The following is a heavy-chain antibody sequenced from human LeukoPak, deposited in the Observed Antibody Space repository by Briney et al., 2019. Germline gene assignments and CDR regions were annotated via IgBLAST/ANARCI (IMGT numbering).Heavy chain of an antibody. Sequence: GGSLRLSCAPSGFTFSSYSMNSVRQAPGKRLEWVSSISSSSSYIYYADSVKVRFTTSRDNAKNSLYLQMNRLRSEDTVVYYCARETTIFGVGTLDYYYYMDVWGKGTTVTVSS. D-gene: IGHD3-3*01. CDR1: GFTFSSYS. CDR3: ARETTIFGVGTLDYYYYMDV. CDR2: ISSSSSYI. V-gene: IGHV3-21*01. J-gene: IGHJ6*03.